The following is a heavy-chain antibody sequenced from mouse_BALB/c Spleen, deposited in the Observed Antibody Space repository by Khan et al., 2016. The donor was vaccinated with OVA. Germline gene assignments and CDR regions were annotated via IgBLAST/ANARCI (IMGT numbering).Heavy chain of an antibody. CDR2: INTYTGEP. CDR1: GFTFTNYG. CDR3: ARGEYNGTMDF. D-gene: IGHD6-1*01. J-gene: IGHJ4*01. Sequence: QIQLVQSGPELKKPGETVQISCKASGFTFTNYGMNWVRQAPGKGLKWMGWINTYTGEPTFTDDFKGRFAFSLETSASTAYLQINSLKNEDTATYFCARGEYNGTMDFWGQGTSVTVSS. V-gene: IGHV9-3-1*01.